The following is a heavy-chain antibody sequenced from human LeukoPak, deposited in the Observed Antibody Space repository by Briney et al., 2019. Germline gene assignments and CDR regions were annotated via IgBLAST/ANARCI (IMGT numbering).Heavy chain of an antibody. Sequence: PGGSLRLSCAASGFTFSDYYMSWIRQAPGKGQEWVSYISSSSSYTNYADSVKGRFTISRDNAKNSLYLQMNSLRDEDTAVYYCARLMIVDTNFDYWGQGTLVTVSS. CDR1: GFTFSDYY. V-gene: IGHV3-11*03. CDR3: ARLMIVDTNFDY. J-gene: IGHJ4*02. D-gene: IGHD3-22*01. CDR2: ISSSSSYT.